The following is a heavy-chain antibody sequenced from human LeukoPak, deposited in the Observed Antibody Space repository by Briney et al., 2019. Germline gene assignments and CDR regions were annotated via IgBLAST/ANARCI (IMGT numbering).Heavy chain of an antibody. J-gene: IGHJ4*02. CDR3: ATEVGWQPTDYGDHVY. V-gene: IGHV1-18*01. CDR2: ISPYNGNT. Sequence: ASVKVSCKASSYTFTNYGVTWGRQAPGQGLEWMGWISPYNGNTNYPQKLQGRVTMTTDTSTSTAYMELRSLRSDDTALYYCATEVGWQPTDYGDHVYWGQGTLVTVSS. CDR1: SYTFTNYG. D-gene: IGHD4-17*01.